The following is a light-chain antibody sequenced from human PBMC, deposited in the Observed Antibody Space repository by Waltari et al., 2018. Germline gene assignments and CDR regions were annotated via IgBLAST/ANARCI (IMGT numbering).Light chain of an antibody. CDR1: SSDIGAYNF. Sequence: QSALTQPASVSGSPGQSITISCTGTSSDIGAYNFVSWSQKHPGKAPKVMIYDVNNRPSVVASRFSGSKSGNTASLTISGLQAEDEADYYCSSYTTGSTRYVFGSGTKVTVL. CDR3: SSYTTGSTRYV. J-gene: IGLJ1*01. CDR2: DVN. V-gene: IGLV2-14*03.